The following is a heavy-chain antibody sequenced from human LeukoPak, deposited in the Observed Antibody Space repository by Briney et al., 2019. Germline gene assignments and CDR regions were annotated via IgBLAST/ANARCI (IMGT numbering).Heavy chain of an antibody. CDR1: GFTFSSHA. D-gene: IGHD4-23*01. J-gene: IGHJ4*02. CDR2: VSYDGRIN. CDR3: AKDLGDYGGNSDLNY. V-gene: IGHV3-30*04. Sequence: GRSLRLSCAASGFTFSSHAMHWVRQAPGKGLEWVAFVSYDGRINSYADFVKGRFTISRDNSKNTLYLQMNSLRAEDTAVYYCAKDLGDYGGNSDLNYWGQGTLVTVSS.